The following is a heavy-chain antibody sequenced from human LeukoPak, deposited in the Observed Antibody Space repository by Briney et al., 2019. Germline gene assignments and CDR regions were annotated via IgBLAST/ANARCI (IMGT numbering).Heavy chain of an antibody. V-gene: IGHV4-34*01. CDR1: GGSFSGYY. D-gene: IGHD6-13*01. Sequence: PSETLSLTCAVYGGSFSGYYWSWIRQPPGKGLEWIGEINHSGSTNYNPSLKSRVTISVDTSKNQFSLKLSSVTATDTAVYYCARGSSSWYGRCWFDPWGQGTLVTVSS. CDR3: ARGSSSWYGRCWFDP. J-gene: IGHJ5*02. CDR2: INHSGST.